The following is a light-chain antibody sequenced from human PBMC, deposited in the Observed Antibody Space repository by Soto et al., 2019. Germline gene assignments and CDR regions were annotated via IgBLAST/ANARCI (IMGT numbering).Light chain of an antibody. J-gene: IGKJ1*01. Sequence: DIQMTQSPSSLSASVGDRVTITCRASQSISRYLNWYQQKPGKAPNLLIYVACSLQSEVPSRFSGSGSGTDFTLTISSLQSEDFAVYYCQQYNNWPPWTFGQGTKVDIK. CDR1: QSISRY. CDR2: VAC. V-gene: IGKV1-39*01. CDR3: QQYNNWPPWT.